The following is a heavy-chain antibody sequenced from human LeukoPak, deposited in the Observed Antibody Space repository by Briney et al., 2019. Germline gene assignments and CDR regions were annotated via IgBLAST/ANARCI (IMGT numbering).Heavy chain of an antibody. CDR1: GFTFSSYA. V-gene: IGHV3-23*01. Sequence: GGSLRLSCAASGFTFSSYAMSWVRQAPGKGLEWVSTISGSGGSTYYADSVKGRFTISRDNSKNTLFLQMNRMRAEDTAVYYCAKAIRIAMAAQYYFDCWGQGALVTVSS. J-gene: IGHJ4*02. CDR2: ISGSGGST. CDR3: AKAIRIAMAAQYYFDC. D-gene: IGHD6-19*01.